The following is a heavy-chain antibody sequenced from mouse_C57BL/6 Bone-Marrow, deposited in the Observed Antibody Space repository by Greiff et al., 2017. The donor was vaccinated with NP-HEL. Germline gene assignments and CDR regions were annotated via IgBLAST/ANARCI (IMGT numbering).Heavy chain of an antibody. Sequence: QVQLQQSDAELVKPGASVKISCKVSGYTFTDHTIHWMKQRPEQGLAWIGYIYPRDGSTKYNEKFKGKATLTADKSSSTAYMQLNSLTSEDSAVYFCARRRWLLTYYYAMDYWGQGTSVTVSS. CDR2: IYPRDGST. J-gene: IGHJ4*01. V-gene: IGHV1-78*01. CDR3: ARRRWLLTYYYAMDY. CDR1: GYTFTDHT. D-gene: IGHD2-3*01.